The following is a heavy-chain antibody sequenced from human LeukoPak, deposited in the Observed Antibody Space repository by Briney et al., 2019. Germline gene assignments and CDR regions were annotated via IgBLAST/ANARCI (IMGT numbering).Heavy chain of an antibody. V-gene: IGHV4-39*01. CDR3: ARNVSRGEPGGAFDI. D-gene: IGHD3-16*01. Sequence: PSETLSLTCTVSGDAISGRRDYWGWIRQPPGKGLEWIASIYYSGSTHYNPSLKSRVTISVDTSRNQFSLELRTATAADSAIYYCARNVSRGEPGGAFDIWGQGTMVTVSS. CDR2: IYYSGST. CDR1: GDAISGRRDY. J-gene: IGHJ3*02.